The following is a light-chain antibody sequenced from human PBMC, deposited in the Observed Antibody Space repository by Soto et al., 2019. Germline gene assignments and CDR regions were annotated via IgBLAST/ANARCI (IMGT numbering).Light chain of an antibody. J-gene: IGKJ2*01. V-gene: IGKV3-15*01. CDR2: GAS. CDR3: QQYDNWPYT. Sequence: EIVMTHSPATLSVSPGERATLSCRASQSVSNNLAWYQQKPGQAPRLVIYGASSRATAIPARFSGSGSGTEFTLTSSNLQSEDFAVYCCQQYDNWPYTFGQGTKLEIK. CDR1: QSVSNN.